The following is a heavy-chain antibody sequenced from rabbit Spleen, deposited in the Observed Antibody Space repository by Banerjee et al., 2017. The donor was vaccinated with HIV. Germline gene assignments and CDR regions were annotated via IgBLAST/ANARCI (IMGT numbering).Heavy chain of an antibody. CDR1: GVSFSSNHY. D-gene: IGHD1-1*01. Sequence: QEQLEESGGDLVKPGASLTLTCTASGVSFSSNHYMCWVRQAPGKGLEWIGYIDPVFGITYYASWVNGRFTISRSISLNTVDLKMSSLTAADTATYFCARGAYDGPIGYYDGYYFILWGQGTLVTVS. CDR2: IDPVFGIT. CDR3: ARGAYDGPIGYYDGYYFIL. V-gene: IGHV1S43*01. J-gene: IGHJ4*01.